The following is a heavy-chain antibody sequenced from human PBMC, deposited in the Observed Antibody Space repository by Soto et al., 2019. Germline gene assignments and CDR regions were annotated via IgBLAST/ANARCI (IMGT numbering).Heavy chain of an antibody. CDR1: GSSISSYY. CDR2: IYYSGST. J-gene: IGHJ3*02. D-gene: IGHD4-17*01. V-gene: IGHV4-59*01. Sequence: SETLSLTCTVSGSSISSYYWSWIRQPPGKGLEWIGYIYYSGSTNYNPSLKSRVTISVDTSKNQFSLKLSSVTAADTAVYYCARIYGDYGEAFDIWGQGTMVTVS. CDR3: ARIYGDYGEAFDI.